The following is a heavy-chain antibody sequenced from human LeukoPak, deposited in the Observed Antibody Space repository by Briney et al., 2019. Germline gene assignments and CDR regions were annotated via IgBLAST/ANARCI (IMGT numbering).Heavy chain of an antibody. CDR1: GGSISSSNW. V-gene: IGHV4-4*02. D-gene: IGHD3-3*01. Sequence: SETLSLTCAVSGGSISSSNWWSWVRQPPGKGLEWIGEIYHSGSTNYNPSLKSRVTISVDKSKNQFSLKLCSVTAADTAVYYCASRYDSYYYGMDVWGQGTTVTVSS. CDR3: ASRYDSYYYGMDV. J-gene: IGHJ6*02. CDR2: IYHSGST.